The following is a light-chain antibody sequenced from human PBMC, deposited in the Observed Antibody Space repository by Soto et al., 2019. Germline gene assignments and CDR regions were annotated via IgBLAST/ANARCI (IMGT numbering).Light chain of an antibody. Sequence: DIVMTQSPDSLAVSLGERATINCKSSQSVLYSSNNKNYLAWYQQKAGHPPKLLIYWASTRESGVPDRFSGSGSGTDFTLTISNLQAEDVAVYYCQQYYSTFLTFGGGTKVEIK. V-gene: IGKV4-1*01. CDR3: QQYYSTFLT. J-gene: IGKJ4*01. CDR1: QSVLYSSNNKNY. CDR2: WAS.